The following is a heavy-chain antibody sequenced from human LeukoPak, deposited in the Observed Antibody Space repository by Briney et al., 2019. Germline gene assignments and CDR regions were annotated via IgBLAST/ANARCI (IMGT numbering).Heavy chain of an antibody. CDR3: ARDNSRDSSGYDY. D-gene: IGHD3-22*01. J-gene: IGHJ4*02. Sequence: GGSLRLSCAASGFTSSSYEMNWVRQAPGKGLEWVSYISSSGSTVYYADSVKGRFTISRDNAKNSLYLQMNSLRAEDTAVYYCARDNSRDSSGYDYWGQGTLVTVSS. CDR1: GFTSSSYE. V-gene: IGHV3-48*03. CDR2: ISSSGSTV.